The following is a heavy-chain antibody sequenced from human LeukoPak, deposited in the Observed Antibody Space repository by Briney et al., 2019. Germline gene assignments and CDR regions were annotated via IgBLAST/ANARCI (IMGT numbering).Heavy chain of an antibody. D-gene: IGHD3-22*01. V-gene: IGHV3-30*04. CDR3: ARDPDLYSSSPKYDY. Sequence: PGRSLRLSCAASGFTFSSCAMHWVRQAPGKGLEWVAVISYDGSNKYDADSVKGRFTISRDNPKNTLYLQMNSLRAEDTAVYYCARDPDLYSSSPKYDYWGQGTLVTVSS. J-gene: IGHJ4*02. CDR2: ISYDGSNK. CDR1: GFTFSSCA.